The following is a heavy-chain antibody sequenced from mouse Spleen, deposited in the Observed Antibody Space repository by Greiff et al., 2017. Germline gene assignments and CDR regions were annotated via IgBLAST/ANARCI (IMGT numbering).Heavy chain of an antibody. CDR3: ARGANWDTGFAY. V-gene: IGHV3-6*02. D-gene: IGHD4-1*01. Sequence: EVKLMESGPGLVKPSQSLSLTCSVTGYSITSGYYWNWIRQFPGNKLEWMGYISYDGSNNYNPSLKNRISITRDTSKNQFFLKLNSVTTEDTATYYCARGANWDTGFAYWGQGTLVTVSA. J-gene: IGHJ3*01. CDR2: ISYDGSN. CDR1: GYSITSGYY.